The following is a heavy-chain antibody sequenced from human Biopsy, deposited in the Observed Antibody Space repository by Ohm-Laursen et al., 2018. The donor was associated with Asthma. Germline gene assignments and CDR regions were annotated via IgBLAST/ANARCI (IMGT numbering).Heavy chain of an antibody. CDR2: IIPLFGPT. CDR1: GGTFSSNS. D-gene: IGHD2-2*01. CDR3: ARGPEYVRSSGALDY. Sequence: SWVKLSCQASGGTFSSNSINWVRQDPGQGREWMGRIIPLFGPTNYAQKFQGRVTISADDSTSTAYMELSSLSSEDTALYYCARGPEYVRSSGALDYWGQGTLVTVSS. V-gene: IGHV1-69*15. J-gene: IGHJ4*02.